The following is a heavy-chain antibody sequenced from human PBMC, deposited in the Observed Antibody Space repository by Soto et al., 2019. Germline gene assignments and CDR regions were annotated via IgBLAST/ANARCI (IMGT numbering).Heavy chain of an antibody. CDR1: GYTFTSYY. D-gene: IGHD3-22*01. CDR2: INPSGGST. CDR3: ARDPRYYYDCSGWIEYFQH. Sequence: QVQLVQSGAEVKKPGASVKVSCKASGYTFTSYYMHWVRQATGQGLEWMGIINPSGGSTSYAQKFPGRVNLTRDTSTSTVYMELSSLRSEDTAVYYCARDPRYYYDCSGWIEYFQHWGQGTLVTVSS. J-gene: IGHJ1*01. V-gene: IGHV1-46*01.